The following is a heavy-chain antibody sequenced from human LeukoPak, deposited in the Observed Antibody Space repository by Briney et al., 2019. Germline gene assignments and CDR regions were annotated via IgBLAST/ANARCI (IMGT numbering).Heavy chain of an antibody. Sequence: GGSLRLSCAASGFTFSSCSMNWVRQAPGKGLEWVSSISSSSSYIYYADSVKGRFTISRDNAKNSLYLQMNSLRAEDTAVYYCARASLYYDYVWGSYRPGAFDIWGQGTMVTVSS. D-gene: IGHD3-16*02. V-gene: IGHV3-21*01. J-gene: IGHJ3*02. CDR1: GFTFSSCS. CDR2: ISSSSSYI. CDR3: ARASLYYDYVWGSYRPGAFDI.